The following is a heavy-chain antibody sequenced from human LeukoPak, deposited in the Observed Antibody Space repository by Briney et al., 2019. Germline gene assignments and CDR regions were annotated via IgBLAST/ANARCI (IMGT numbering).Heavy chain of an antibody. D-gene: IGHD5-24*01. CDR3: RRGEVGGDGYNLNFDY. V-gene: IGHV3-73*01. Sequence: GGSLKLSCPASGFTFSGSAMHWVRQASGKGLEWVGRIRSKANSYATAYAASVKGRFTISRDDSKNTAYLQMNSLKTEDTAVYYCRRGEVGGDGYNLNFDYWGQGTLVTVSS. J-gene: IGHJ4*02. CDR1: GFTFSGSA. CDR2: IRSKANSYAT.